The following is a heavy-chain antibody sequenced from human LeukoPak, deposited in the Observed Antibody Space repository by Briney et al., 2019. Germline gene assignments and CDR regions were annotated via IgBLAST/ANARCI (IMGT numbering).Heavy chain of an antibody. Sequence: GGSLRLSCAASGFTFSNDFMTWVRQPPGKGPEWVATIKQDGREKYYMDSVKSRFTISRDNAKNSLSLQVNRLRPEDTAVYYCARGSGETYWGQGTQVTVSS. J-gene: IGHJ4*02. CDR3: ARGSGETY. V-gene: IGHV3-7*01. CDR2: IKQDGREK. CDR1: GFTFSNDF. D-gene: IGHD4-17*01.